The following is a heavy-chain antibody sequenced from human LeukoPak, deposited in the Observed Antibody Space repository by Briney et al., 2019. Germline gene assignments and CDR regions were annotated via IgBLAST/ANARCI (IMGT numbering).Heavy chain of an antibody. CDR1: GFTFSSYA. CDR3: AKCGLNSGYDRYLDY. V-gene: IGHV3-23*01. CDR2: ISGSGGST. D-gene: IGHD5-12*01. Sequence: GGSLRLSCAASGFTFSSYAMIWVRQAAGKGLEWVSAISGSGGSTYYADSVKGRFTISRDNSKNTLYLQMNSLRAEDTAVYYCAKCGLNSGYDRYLDYWGQGTLVTVSS. J-gene: IGHJ4*02.